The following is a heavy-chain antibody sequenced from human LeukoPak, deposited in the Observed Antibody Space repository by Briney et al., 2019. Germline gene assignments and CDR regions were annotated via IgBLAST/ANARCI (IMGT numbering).Heavy chain of an antibody. CDR3: ARGPTDFDASDI. CDR2: IKHDESET. J-gene: IGHJ3*02. Sequence: PGGSLRLSCAASGFTISSHWMSWVRQAPGKGLESVAHIKHDESETYYVDTVRGRFIISRDNAKNSLYLQMNSLRVEDTSVYHCARGPTDFDASDIWGHGTLVTVSS. CDR1: GFTISSHW. V-gene: IGHV3-7*01.